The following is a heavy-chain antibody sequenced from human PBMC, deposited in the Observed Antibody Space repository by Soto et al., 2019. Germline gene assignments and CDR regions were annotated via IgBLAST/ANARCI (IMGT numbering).Heavy chain of an antibody. CDR3: ARDSDPYGSGSFDY. J-gene: IGHJ4*02. CDR1: GFTFSSYG. Sequence: PGGSLRLSCAASGFTFSSYGMHWVRQAPGKGLEWVAVIWYDGSNKYYADSVKGRFTISRDNSKNTLYLQMNSLRAEDTAVYYCARDSDPYGSGSFDYWGQGTLVTVSS. CDR2: IWYDGSNK. D-gene: IGHD3-10*01. V-gene: IGHV3-33*01.